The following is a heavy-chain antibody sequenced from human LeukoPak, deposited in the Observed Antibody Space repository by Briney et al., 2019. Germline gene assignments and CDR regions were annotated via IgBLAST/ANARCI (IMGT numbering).Heavy chain of an antibody. J-gene: IGHJ4*02. CDR3: ARSGGLQKFDY. V-gene: IGHV3-30-3*01. CDR2: ISYDGNTI. D-gene: IGHD4-11*01. CDR1: EFTFRNYA. Sequence: GGSLRLSCAASEFTFRNYAVHWVRQAPGKGLQWVAVISYDGNTIHYADSVKGRFTISRDTSKNTLYLQMNSLRTEDTAVYYCARSGGLQKFDYWGQGTLVTVSS.